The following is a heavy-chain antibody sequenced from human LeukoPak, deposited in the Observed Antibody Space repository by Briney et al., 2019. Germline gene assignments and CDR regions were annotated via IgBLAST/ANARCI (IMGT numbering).Heavy chain of an antibody. Sequence: PSQTLSLTCTVSGGSISSGSYYWSWIRQPAGKGLDWIGEINHSGSTNDNPSLKSRVTISVDTSKNQFSLKLRSVTAADTAVYYCARVGSMVRGVWFDAFDIWGQGTMVTVSS. CDR1: GGSISSGSYY. D-gene: IGHD3-10*01. CDR2: INHSGST. J-gene: IGHJ3*02. CDR3: ARVGSMVRGVWFDAFDI. V-gene: IGHV4-61*09.